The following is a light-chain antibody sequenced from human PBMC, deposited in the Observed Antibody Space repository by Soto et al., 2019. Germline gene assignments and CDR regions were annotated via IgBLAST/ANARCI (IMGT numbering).Light chain of an antibody. CDR1: SSDVGTYKF. J-gene: IGLJ2*01. CDR2: EGS. Sequence: QSVLTQPASVAGSPGQSITISCTGTSSDVGTYKFVSWYQQHPGKAPKLMIYEGSKRPSGVSARFSGSKSGNTASLTISGLQAEDEADYYCCSYSTGSTLLFGGGTKLTVL. V-gene: IGLV2-23*01. CDR3: CSYSTGSTLL.